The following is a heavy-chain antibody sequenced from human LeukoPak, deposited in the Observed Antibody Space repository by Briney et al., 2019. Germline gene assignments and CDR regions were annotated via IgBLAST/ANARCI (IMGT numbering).Heavy chain of an antibody. J-gene: IGHJ4*02. V-gene: IGHV3-23*01. Sequence: PGGSLRLSCAASGFTFSSYAMSWVRQAPGKGLEWVSAISGSGGSTYYSDSVKGRFTISRDNSKNTLYLQMNSLRAEDTAVYYCANPARTTVTTQPIDYWGQGTLVTVSS. D-gene: IGHD4-17*01. CDR3: ANPARTTVTTQPIDY. CDR1: GFTFSSYA. CDR2: ISGSGGST.